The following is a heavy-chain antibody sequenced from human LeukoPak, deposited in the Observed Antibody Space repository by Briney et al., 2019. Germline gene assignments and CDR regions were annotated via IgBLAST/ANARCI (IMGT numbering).Heavy chain of an antibody. CDR2: IYSGGST. J-gene: IGHJ4*02. CDR3: ARHLGSSWFGLGFDF. D-gene: IGHD3-10*01. Sequence: PSETLSLICTVSGGSISSSSYYWGWIRQPPGKGLEWIGSIYSGGSTYYNPSLKSRVTISVHTSKKELSLKLRSATAADTAVYYCARHLGSSWFGLGFDFWGQGSLVTVSS. V-gene: IGHV4-39*01. CDR1: GGSISSSSYY.